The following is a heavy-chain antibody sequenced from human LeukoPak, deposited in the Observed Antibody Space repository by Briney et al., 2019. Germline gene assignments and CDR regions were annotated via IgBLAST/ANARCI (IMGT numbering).Heavy chain of an antibody. V-gene: IGHV4-30-4*08. D-gene: IGHD5-18*01. CDR1: GGSISSGDYY. CDR3: ARVRYSYGPKYYFDY. CDR2: IYYSGST. J-gene: IGHJ4*02. Sequence: PSETLSLTCTVSGGSISSGDYYWSWIRQPPGKGLEWIGYIYYSGSTYYNPSLKSRVTISVDTSKNQFSLKLSSVTAADTAVYYCARVRYSYGPKYYFDYWGQGTLVTVSS.